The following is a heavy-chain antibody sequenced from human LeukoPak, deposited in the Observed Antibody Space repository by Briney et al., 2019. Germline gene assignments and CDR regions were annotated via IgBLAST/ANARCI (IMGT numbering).Heavy chain of an antibody. CDR2: IYHSGST. J-gene: IGHJ4*02. Sequence: NSSETLSLTCAVSGGSISSGGYSWSWIRRPPGKGLEWIGYIYHSGSTYYNPSLKSRVTISVDRSKNQFSLKLSSVTAADTAVYYCARDGLLTGIDYWGQGTLVTVSS. D-gene: IGHD3-9*01. V-gene: IGHV4-30-2*01. CDR1: GGSISSGGYS. CDR3: ARDGLLTGIDY.